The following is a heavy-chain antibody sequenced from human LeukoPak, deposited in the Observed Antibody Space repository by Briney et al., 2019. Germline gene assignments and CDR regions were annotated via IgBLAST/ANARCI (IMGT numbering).Heavy chain of an antibody. CDR1: GGSLSSGGYS. V-gene: IGHV4-30-2*01. Sequence: SETLSLTCAVSGGSLSSGGYSWSWLRQPPGTGLEWIGYIYHSGSTYYNPSLKSRVTISVDRSKNQFSLKLSSVTAADTAVYYCARSIAAPAGPNWFDPWGQGTLVTVSS. CDR3: ARSIAAPAGPNWFDP. J-gene: IGHJ5*02. D-gene: IGHD6-6*01. CDR2: IYHSGST.